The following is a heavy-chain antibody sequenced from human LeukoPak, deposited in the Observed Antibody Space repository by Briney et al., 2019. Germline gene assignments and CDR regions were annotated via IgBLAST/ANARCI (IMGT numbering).Heavy chain of an antibody. CDR2: IYHSGST. V-gene: IGHV4-38-2*02. CDR3: ARELYYFDY. Sequence: PSETLSLTCTVSGYSISSGYYWGWIRPPPGKGLEWIGIIYHSGSTYYNPSLKSRVTISVDTSKNQFSLKLSSVTAADTAVYYCARELYYFDYWGQGTLVTVSS. CDR1: GYSISSGYY. J-gene: IGHJ4*02.